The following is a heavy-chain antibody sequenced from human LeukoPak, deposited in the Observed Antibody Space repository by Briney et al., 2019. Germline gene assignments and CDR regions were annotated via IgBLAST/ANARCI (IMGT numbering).Heavy chain of an antibody. CDR1: GGSISRSTW. J-gene: IGHJ5*02. D-gene: IGHD6-13*01. CDR3: ATSHPAYSST. CDR2: IFHTGST. Sequence: SGTLSLTCAVSGGSISRSTWWSWVRQSPGKGLEWIGEIFHTGSTNYNPSLKSRVTISLDKSKNQFSLKLTSVTAADTAVYFCATSHPAYSSTWGQGTLVTVSS. V-gene: IGHV4-4*02.